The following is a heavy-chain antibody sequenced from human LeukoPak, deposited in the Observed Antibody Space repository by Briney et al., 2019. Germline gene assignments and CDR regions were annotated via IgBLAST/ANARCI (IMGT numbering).Heavy chain of an antibody. CDR2: ISSSGSTI. Sequence: PGGSLRLSCAASGFSFSDYYMSWIRQAPGKGLEWVSYISSSGSTIYYADSVKGRFTISRDNAKNSLYLQMNSLRAEDTAVYYCARGHDIVATISHFDYWGQGTLVTVSS. CDR1: GFSFSDYY. J-gene: IGHJ4*02. V-gene: IGHV3-11*04. CDR3: ARGHDIVATISHFDY. D-gene: IGHD5-12*01.